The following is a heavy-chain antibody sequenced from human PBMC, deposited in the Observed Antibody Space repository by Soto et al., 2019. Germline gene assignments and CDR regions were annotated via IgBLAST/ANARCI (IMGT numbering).Heavy chain of an antibody. CDR1: GVAFSTYG. CDR3: AKDGGFGEYLFDS. Sequence: QVQLVESGGAVVQPGTSLRLSCAASGVAFSTYGVHWVRQAPGKGLEWVAILSYDGHNEYYTDSVKGRFTISRDTSRNTVYLELNRLRADDTARYYCAKDGGFGEYLFDSWGQGTLVTVSS. J-gene: IGHJ4*02. V-gene: IGHV3-30*18. D-gene: IGHD3-10*01. CDR2: LSYDGHNE.